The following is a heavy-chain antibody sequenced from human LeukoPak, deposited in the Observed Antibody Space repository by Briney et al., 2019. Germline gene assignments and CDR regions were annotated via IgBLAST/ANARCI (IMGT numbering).Heavy chain of an antibody. D-gene: IGHD6-19*01. J-gene: IGHJ5*02. Sequence: SETLSLTCTVSGGSISSYYWSWIRQPPGKGLEWIGYIYYSGSTNYNPSLKSRVIISVDTSKNQFSLKLSSVTAADTAVYYCARAGVAVAGGGWFDPWGQGTLVTVSS. CDR3: ARAGVAVAGGGWFDP. CDR2: IYYSGST. CDR1: GGSISSYY. V-gene: IGHV4-59*01.